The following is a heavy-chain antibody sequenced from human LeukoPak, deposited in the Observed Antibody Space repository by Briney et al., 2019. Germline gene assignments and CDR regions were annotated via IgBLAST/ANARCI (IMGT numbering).Heavy chain of an antibody. CDR3: ARAPYYGSGSYYNQWFDP. CDR1: GGSTSSSSYY. J-gene: IGHJ5*02. V-gene: IGHV4-39*07. D-gene: IGHD3-10*01. Sequence: SETLSLTCTVSGGSTSSSSYYWGWIRQPPGKGLEWIGSIYYSGSTYYNPSLKSRVTISVDTSKNQFSLKLSSVTAADTAVYYCARAPYYGSGSYYNQWFDPWGQGTLVTVSS. CDR2: IYYSGST.